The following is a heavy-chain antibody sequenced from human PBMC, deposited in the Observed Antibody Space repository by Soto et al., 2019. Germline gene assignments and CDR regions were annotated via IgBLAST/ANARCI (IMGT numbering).Heavy chain of an antibody. CDR2: SRNKANSYTT. J-gene: IGHJ6*02. Sequence: PGGSLRLSCAASGFTFSDHYMDWVRQAPGEGLEWVGRSRNKANSYTTEYAASVKGRFTISRDDSEKSLYLQMNSLKNEDTAVYYCARGGLRFLEWYTGSYGMDVWGQGTTVTVSS. CDR3: ARGGLRFLEWYTGSYGMDV. V-gene: IGHV3-72*01. CDR1: GFTFSDHY. D-gene: IGHD3-3*01.